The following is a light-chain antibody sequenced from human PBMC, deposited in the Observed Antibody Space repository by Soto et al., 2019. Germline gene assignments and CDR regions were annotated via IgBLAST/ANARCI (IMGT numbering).Light chain of an antibody. CDR2: RAS. Sequence: EKVVTQSPATLSVSPGERATLSCRASQNVNNSIAWYQQKPGQAPRLLIYRASTRAAGIPDRFSGSGSGTEFNLIISSLQSEDFAVYYCQQFKIWWTFGQGTKVE. CDR3: QQFKIWWT. J-gene: IGKJ1*01. CDR1: QNVNNS. V-gene: IGKV3-15*01.